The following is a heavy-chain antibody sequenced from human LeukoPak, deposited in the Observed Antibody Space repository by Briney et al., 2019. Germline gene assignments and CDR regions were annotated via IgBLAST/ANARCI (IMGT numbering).Heavy chain of an antibody. J-gene: IGHJ4*02. CDR3: ARRLYNNVGFDY. Sequence: SETLSLTCAVSGYSISSDYYWSWIRQPPGKGLEWVGSIHYSGRTYYNPSLKSRVTISVDTSKNQFSLKLSTVTAADTAVYYCARRLYNNVGFDYWGQGTLVTVSS. D-gene: IGHD2-21*01. CDR2: IHYSGRT. CDR1: GYSISSDYY. V-gene: IGHV4-38-2*01.